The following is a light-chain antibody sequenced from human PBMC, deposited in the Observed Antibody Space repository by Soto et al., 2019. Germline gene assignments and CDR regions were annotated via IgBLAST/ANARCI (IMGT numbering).Light chain of an antibody. CDR2: GAS. CDR3: KQYGRSPWT. CDR1: QSVSSSF. Sequence: EIVLTQSPGTLSLSPGERATLSCRASQSVSSSFLAWYQQKPGQAPRLLIYGASSRATGIPDSFSGSGSGTDFTLAISRLEPEDFAVYYCKQYGRSPWTFGQGTKLEIK. V-gene: IGKV3-20*01. J-gene: IGKJ1*01.